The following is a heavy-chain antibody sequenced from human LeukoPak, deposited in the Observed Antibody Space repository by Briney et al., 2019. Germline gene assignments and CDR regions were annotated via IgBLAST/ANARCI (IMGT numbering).Heavy chain of an antibody. D-gene: IGHD3-16*01. J-gene: IGHJ4*02. Sequence: GASVKVSCKASGYTFTSYDINWVRQATGQGLEWMGWMNPNSGNTSYAQKFQGRVTMTRDTSTSTVYMELSSLRSEDTAVYYCARSRGIMITFGGVDYWGQGTLVTVSS. CDR3: ARSRGIMITFGGVDY. V-gene: IGHV1-8*01. CDR2: MNPNSGNT. CDR1: GYTFTSYD.